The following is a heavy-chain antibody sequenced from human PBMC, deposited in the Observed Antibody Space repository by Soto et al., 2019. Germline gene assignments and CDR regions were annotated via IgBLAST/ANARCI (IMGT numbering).Heavy chain of an antibody. CDR1: GFTISSSD. D-gene: IGHD4-17*01. CDR2: IDVGSGNA. V-gene: IGHV1-58*01. CDR3: AGDVEGYIYGLARS. Sequence: SVKVSCKTSGFTISSSDVHWVLQARVHRIQWIGWIDVGSGNANYAQKLQERVTISRDMSTSTAYMELSSLRPEDTAVYYCAGDVEGYIYGLARSWGPGTLVTVSS. J-gene: IGHJ5*01.